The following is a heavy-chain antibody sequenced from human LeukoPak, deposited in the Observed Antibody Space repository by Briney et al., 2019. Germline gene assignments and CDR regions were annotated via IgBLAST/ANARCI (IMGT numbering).Heavy chain of an antibody. D-gene: IGHD5-18*01. CDR1: GFTFDDYA. V-gene: IGHV3-9*01. CDR2: ISWNSGSI. CDR3: ARDLSGIAGYTYGRGIDY. Sequence: GGSLRLSCATSGFTFDDYAMHWVRQAPGKGLEWVSSISWNSGSIGYADSVKGRFTISRDNAKNSLSLQMNSLRAEDTAVYYCARDLSGIAGYTYGRGIDYWGQGTLVTVSS. J-gene: IGHJ4*02.